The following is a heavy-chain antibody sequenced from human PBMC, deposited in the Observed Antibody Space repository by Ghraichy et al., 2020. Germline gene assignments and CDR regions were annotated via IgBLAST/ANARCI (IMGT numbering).Heavy chain of an antibody. V-gene: IGHV3-43*01. J-gene: IGHJ6*02. Sequence: GGSLRLSCAASGFTFDDYTMHWVRQAPGKGLEWVSLISWDGGSTYYADSVKGRFTISRDNSKNSLYLQMNSLRTEDTALYYCAKDMEGFGVVTIPMDVWGQGTTVTVSS. D-gene: IGHD3-3*01. CDR2: ISWDGGST. CDR1: GFTFDDYT. CDR3: AKDMEGFGVVTIPMDV.